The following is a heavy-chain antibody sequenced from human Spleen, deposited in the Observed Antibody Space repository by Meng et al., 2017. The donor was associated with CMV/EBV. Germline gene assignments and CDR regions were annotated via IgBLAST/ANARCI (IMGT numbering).Heavy chain of an antibody. J-gene: IGHJ4*02. D-gene: IGHD3-10*01. CDR3: ARLGDLFYFVSGSSGSFDY. CDR1: GGSISSGGYY. V-gene: IGHV4-31*03. Sequence: SETLSLTCTVSGGSISSGGYYWSWIRQHPGRGLEWIGYIYYSGNTYYNPSLKSRVTMSVDTSKKQFSLNLSSVTAADTAVYYCARLGDLFYFVSGSSGSFDYWGQGTLVTVSS. CDR2: IYYSGNT.